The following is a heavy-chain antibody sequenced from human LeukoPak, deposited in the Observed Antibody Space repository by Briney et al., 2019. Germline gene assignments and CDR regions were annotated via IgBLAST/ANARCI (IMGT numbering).Heavy chain of an antibody. CDR1: GFTFSSYS. Sequence: GGSLRLSCAASGFTFSSYSMKWVRQAPGKGLEWVSSISSSSSYIYYADSVKGRFTISRDNAKNSLYLQMNSLRAEDTAVYYCASNPKYYYDSSGYYRPGDYWGQGTLVTVSS. J-gene: IGHJ4*02. CDR2: ISSSSSYI. CDR3: ASNPKYYYDSSGYYRPGDY. V-gene: IGHV3-21*01. D-gene: IGHD3-22*01.